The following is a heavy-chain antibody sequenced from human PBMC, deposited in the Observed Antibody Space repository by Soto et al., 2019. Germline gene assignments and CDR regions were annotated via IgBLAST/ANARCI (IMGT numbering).Heavy chain of an antibody. CDR3: ARELVGGLAYCSSTSCHNWFDP. D-gene: IGHD2-2*01. CDR1: GGTFSSYA. Sequence: SVKVSCKASGGTFSSYAISWVRQAPVQGLEWMGGIIPIFGTANYAQKFQGRVTITADESTSTAYMELSSLRSEETAVYYCARELVGGLAYCSSTSCHNWFDPWGQGTLVTVSS. CDR2: IIPIFGTA. V-gene: IGHV1-69*13. J-gene: IGHJ5*02.